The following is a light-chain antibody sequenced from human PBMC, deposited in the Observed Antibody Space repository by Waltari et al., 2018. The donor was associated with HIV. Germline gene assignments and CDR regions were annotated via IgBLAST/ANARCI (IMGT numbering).Light chain of an antibody. J-gene: IGKJ5*01. CDR1: QSVNTY. CDR2: DAS. CDR3: QQRSNWPPEIT. V-gene: IGKV3-11*01. Sequence: EIVLTQSPATLSLSPGERATLSCRASQSVNTYLAWYQQKPGQAPRLLIYDASNRATCIPARFSGSGSGTDFTLTISSLEPEDFAVYYCQQRSNWPPEITFGQGTRLEIK.